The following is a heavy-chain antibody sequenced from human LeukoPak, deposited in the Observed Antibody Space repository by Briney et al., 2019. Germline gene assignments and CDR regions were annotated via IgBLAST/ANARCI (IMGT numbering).Heavy chain of an antibody. Sequence: PSETLSLTCTVSGGSISIYYWSWIRQPPGKGLEWIGYIYYSGSTNYNPSLKSRVTISVDTSKNQFSLKLSSVTAADTAVYYCARSVEGYCRGGSCYSYSYYMDVWGKGTTVTVSS. D-gene: IGHD2-15*01. CDR1: GGSISIYY. CDR3: ARSVEGYCRGGSCYSYSYYMDV. V-gene: IGHV4-59*01. J-gene: IGHJ6*03. CDR2: IYYSGST.